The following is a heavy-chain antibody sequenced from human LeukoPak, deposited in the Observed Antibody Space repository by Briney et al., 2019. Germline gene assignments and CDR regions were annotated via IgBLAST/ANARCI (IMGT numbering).Heavy chain of an antibody. D-gene: IGHD6-13*01. CDR1: GYTFTGYY. V-gene: IGHV1-2*02. J-gene: IGHJ1*01. CDR3: ARGKQQLAKYFQH. Sequence: ASVKVSCKASGYTFTGYYMHWVRQAPGQGFEWMGWINPNSGGTNYAQKFQGRVTMTRDTSISTAYMELSRLRSDDTAVYYCARGKQQLAKYFQHWGQGTLVTVSS. CDR2: INPNSGGT.